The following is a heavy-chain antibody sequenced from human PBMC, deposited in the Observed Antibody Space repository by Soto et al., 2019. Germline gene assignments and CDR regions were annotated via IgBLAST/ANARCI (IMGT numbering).Heavy chain of an antibody. CDR3: AREGVCPNGVCYIFGY. J-gene: IGHJ4*01. Sequence: DSLKVSCKGSGFTSTIHYMQSVRQATGQGLEWMGIINPSGGSTSYAQKFQGRVTMTRDTSTSTVYMELSSLRSEDTAVYYCAREGVCPNGVCYIFGYWAQ. D-gene: IGHD2-8*01. CDR2: INPSGGST. CDR1: GFTSTIHY. V-gene: IGHV1-46*01.